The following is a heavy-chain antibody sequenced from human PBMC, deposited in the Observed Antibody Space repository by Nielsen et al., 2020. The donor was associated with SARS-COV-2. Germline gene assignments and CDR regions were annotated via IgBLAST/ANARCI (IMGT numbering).Heavy chain of an antibody. J-gene: IGHJ6*02. CDR1: GFTFSSYS. V-gene: IGHV3-21*01. Sequence: GESLKISCAASGFTFSSYSMNWVRQAPGKGLEWVSSISSSSSYIYYADSVKGRFTISRDNAKNSLYLQINSLRAEDTSVYYCARDVIAAAASYGMDVWGQGTTVTVSS. CDR3: ARDVIAAAASYGMDV. D-gene: IGHD6-13*01. CDR2: ISSSSSYI.